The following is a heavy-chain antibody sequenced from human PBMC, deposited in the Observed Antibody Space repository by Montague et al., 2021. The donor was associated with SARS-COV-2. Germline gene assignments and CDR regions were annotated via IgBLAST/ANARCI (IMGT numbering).Heavy chain of an antibody. Sequence: SETLSLTCTVSGGSISPYYWNWIRQSPGKGLEWIGDIYYSGSTTYNPSLESRVTISVDTSKNQFSLRLSSVTAADTAVYYCARGIGYANWGQGILVTVSS. CDR1: GGSISPYY. CDR3: ARGIGYAN. V-gene: IGHV4-59*01. D-gene: IGHD1-1*01. J-gene: IGHJ4*02. CDR2: IYYSGST.